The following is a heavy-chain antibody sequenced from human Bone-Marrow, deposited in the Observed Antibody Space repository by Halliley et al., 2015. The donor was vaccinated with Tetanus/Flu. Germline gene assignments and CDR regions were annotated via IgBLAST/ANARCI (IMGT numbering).Heavy chain of an antibody. J-gene: IGHJ4*02. Sequence: TLSLTCAVSGGSINTDGNSWGWIRQPPGKGLEYIGYAYHSGRTDYNPSLKSRVSISVDRSKNQFSLGLTSVAAADTAVYYCVRVHHSKNRNLGAYFDFWGQGSLVTVSS. CDR3: VRVHHSKNRNLGAYFDF. D-gene: IGHD3-16*01. CDR2: AYHSGRT. V-gene: IGHV4-30-2*01. CDR1: GGSINTDGNS.